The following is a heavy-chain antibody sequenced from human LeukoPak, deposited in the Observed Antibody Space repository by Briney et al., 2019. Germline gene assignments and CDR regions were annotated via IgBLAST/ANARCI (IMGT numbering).Heavy chain of an antibody. Sequence: SETLSLTCAVYGGSFSGYYWSWIRQPPGKGLEWIGEINHSGSTNYNPSLKSRVTISVDTSKNQFSLKRSSLTAADTGVYYCARGRADYVWGSYRYPRDSGLFDYWGQGNLVTVSS. CDR1: GGSFSGYY. D-gene: IGHD3-16*02. V-gene: IGHV4-34*01. CDR3: ARGRADYVWGSYRYPRDSGLFDY. J-gene: IGHJ4*01. CDR2: INHSGST.